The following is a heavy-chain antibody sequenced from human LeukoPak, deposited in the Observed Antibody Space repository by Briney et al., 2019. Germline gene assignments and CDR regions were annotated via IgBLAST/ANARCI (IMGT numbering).Heavy chain of an antibody. D-gene: IGHD4-11*01. CDR2: IYHSGTT. CDR3: ARGQVPYSYNDYHGAFDI. CDR1: GYSISNDYY. Sequence: SETLSLTCTVSGYSISNDYYWGWIRQPPGKGLEWIGSIYHSGTTYYNPSLKSRVTISLDTSKNHFSLKLSSVTAADTALYYCARGQVPYSYNDYHGAFDIWGQGTRVTVSS. V-gene: IGHV4-38-2*02. J-gene: IGHJ3*02.